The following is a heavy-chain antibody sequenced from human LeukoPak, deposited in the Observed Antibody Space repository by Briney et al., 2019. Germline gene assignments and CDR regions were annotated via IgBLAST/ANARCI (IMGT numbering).Heavy chain of an antibody. D-gene: IGHD3-3*01. CDR3: AKQGLSGYSTPLDY. CDR1: GFTFSSSA. Sequence: GGSLSLSCAASGFTFSSSAMSWVRQAPGKGLEWVSGISGSGGSTYYADSVKGRCTISRDNAKNSLYLQMNSLRAEDTAVYYCAKQGLSGYSTPLDYWGQGTLVTVSS. CDR2: ISGSGGST. V-gene: IGHV3-23*01. J-gene: IGHJ4*02.